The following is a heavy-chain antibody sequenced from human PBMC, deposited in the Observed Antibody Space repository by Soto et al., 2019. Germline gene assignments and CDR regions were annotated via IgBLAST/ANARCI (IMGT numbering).Heavy chain of an antibody. J-gene: IGHJ4*02. V-gene: IGHV4-59*01. CDR2: IYYSGST. Sequence: LSLTCTVSGGSISSYYWSWIRQPPGKGLEWIGYIYYSGSTNYNPSLKSRVTISVDTSKNQFSLKLSSVTAADTAVYYCARSSYYDFWSGYYIDYWGQGTLVTVSS. D-gene: IGHD3-3*01. CDR3: ARSSYYDFWSGYYIDY. CDR1: GGSISSYY.